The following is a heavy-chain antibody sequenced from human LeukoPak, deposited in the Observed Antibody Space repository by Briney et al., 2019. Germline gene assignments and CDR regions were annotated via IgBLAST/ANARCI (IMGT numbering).Heavy chain of an antibody. CDR3: AKDSVDGIVGATSPGY. CDR2: ISGSGGST. CDR1: GFTFSSYA. V-gene: IGHV3-23*01. D-gene: IGHD1-26*01. J-gene: IGHJ4*02. Sequence: GGSLRLSCAASGFTFSSYAMSWVRQAPGKGLEWVSAISGSGGSTYYADSVKGRFTISRDNSKNTLYLQMNSLRAEDTAVYYCAKDSVDGIVGATSPGYWGQGTLVTVSS.